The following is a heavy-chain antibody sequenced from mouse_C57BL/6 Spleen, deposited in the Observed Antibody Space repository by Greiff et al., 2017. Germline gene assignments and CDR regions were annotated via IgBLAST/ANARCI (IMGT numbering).Heavy chain of an antibody. CDR3: AREGYDGRGYFDV. V-gene: IGHV3-6*01. J-gene: IGHJ1*03. CDR1: GYSITSGYY. CDR2: ISYDGSN. Sequence: DVKLQESGPGLVKPSQSLSLTCSVTGYSITSGYYWNWIRQFPGNKLEWMGYISYDGSNNYNPSLKNRISITRDTSKNQFFLKLNSVTTEDTATYYCAREGYDGRGYFDVWGTGTTVTVSS. D-gene: IGHD2-3*01.